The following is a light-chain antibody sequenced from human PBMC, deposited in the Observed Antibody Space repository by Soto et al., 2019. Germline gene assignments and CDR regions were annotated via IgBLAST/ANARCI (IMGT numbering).Light chain of an antibody. V-gene: IGKV3-20*01. CDR3: QQFDSSPT. Sequence: EIVLTQSPGTLSLSPWERATLSCRASQSVSSSYLAWYQQKPGQAPRLLIYGASSRATGIPDSFSGSGSGTDFTLTISRLGPEDFAVYYCQQFDSSPTFGQGTKVDIK. CDR1: QSVSSSY. J-gene: IGKJ1*01. CDR2: GAS.